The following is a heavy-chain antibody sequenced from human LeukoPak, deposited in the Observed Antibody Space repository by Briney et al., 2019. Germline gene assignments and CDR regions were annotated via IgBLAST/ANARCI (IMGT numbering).Heavy chain of an antibody. D-gene: IGHD6-13*01. J-gene: IGHJ6*03. CDR1: GGSISSYY. Sequence: SETLSLTCTVSGGSISSYYWSWIRQPAGKGLEWIGRIYTSGSTNYNPSLKSRVTMSVDTSKNQFSLKLCSVTAADTAVSYCARDQGSSSPYYYYYMDVWGKGTTVTVSS. V-gene: IGHV4-4*07. CDR2: IYTSGST. CDR3: ARDQGSSSPYYYYYMDV.